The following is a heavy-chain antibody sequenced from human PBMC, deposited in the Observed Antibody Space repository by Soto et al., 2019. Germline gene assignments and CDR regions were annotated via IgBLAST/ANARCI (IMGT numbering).Heavy chain of an antibody. J-gene: IGHJ6*02. CDR1: GGTFSSYA. V-gene: IGHV1-69*01. CDR2: IIPIFGTA. D-gene: IGHD5-12*01. CDR3: ARTLVGSSGYPSGGMDV. Sequence: QVQLVQSGAEVKKPGSSVKVSCKASGGTFSSYAISWVRQAPGQGLEWMGGIIPIFGTANYAQKFHGRVTITADESTSTAYMGLSSLRSEDTAVYYCARTLVGSSGYPSGGMDVWGQGTTVTVSS.